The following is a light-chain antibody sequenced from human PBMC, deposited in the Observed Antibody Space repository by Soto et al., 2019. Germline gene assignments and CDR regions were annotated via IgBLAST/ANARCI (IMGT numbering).Light chain of an antibody. CDR3: SAHGGTNPYV. J-gene: IGLJ1*01. V-gene: IGLV2-8*01. Sequence: QSALTQPPSASGSPGQSVAISCTGTASDNGGYTFVSWYQQHPGKAPKLLIYDVNKRPSGVPDRFSGSKSGNTASLTVSGLQAEDEADYYCSAHGGTNPYVFGTGTKLTVL. CDR1: ASDNGGYTF. CDR2: DVN.